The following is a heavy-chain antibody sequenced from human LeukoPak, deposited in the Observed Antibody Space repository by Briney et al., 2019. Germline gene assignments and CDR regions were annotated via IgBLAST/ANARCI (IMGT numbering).Heavy chain of an antibody. Sequence: GGTLRLSCAASGITIRNYGMTWVRQAPGRGLQWVSSINNSGTRTFYEDSVRGRFTISRDDSKNTIYLQMNSLRAEDTAIYYCAKDPLWGDETDYWGQGILVTVSS. V-gene: IGHV3-23*05. CDR2: INNSGTRT. CDR3: AKDPLWGDETDY. D-gene: IGHD2-21*01. CDR1: GITIRNYG. J-gene: IGHJ4*02.